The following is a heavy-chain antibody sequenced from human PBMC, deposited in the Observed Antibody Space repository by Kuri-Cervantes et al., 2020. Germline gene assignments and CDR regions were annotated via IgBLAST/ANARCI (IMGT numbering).Heavy chain of an antibody. J-gene: IGHJ5*02. D-gene: IGHD3-10*01. CDR1: GGTFSSYT. CDR3: ARGVNFYGSGRDYLDP. CDR2: INTNTGGT. V-gene: IGHV1-2*02. Sequence: ASVKVSCKASGGTFSSYTISWVRQAPGQGLEWMGWINTNTGGTKYAQKFQGRVTLTRDTSISTAYMDLSSLRSDDTAVYYCARGVNFYGSGRDYLDPWGQGTLVTVSS.